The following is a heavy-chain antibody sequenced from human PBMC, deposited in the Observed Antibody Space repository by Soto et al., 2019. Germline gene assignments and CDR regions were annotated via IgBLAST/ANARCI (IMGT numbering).Heavy chain of an antibody. Sequence: SETLSLTCTVSGFSIGSSSYYWGWIRQPPGKGLEWIGSIYYSGNTYYNPSLKSRVTISVDTSKNQFSLKLSSVTAADTAVYYCARHPSDFWFDPWGQGTLVTVS. V-gene: IGHV4-39*01. CDR3: ARHPSDFWFDP. CDR1: GFSIGSSSYY. J-gene: IGHJ5*02. D-gene: IGHD2-21*02. CDR2: IYYSGNT.